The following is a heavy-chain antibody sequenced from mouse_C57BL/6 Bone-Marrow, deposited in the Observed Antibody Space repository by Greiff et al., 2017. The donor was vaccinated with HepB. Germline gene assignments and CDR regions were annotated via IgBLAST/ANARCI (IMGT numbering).Heavy chain of an antibody. CDR2: ISYDGSN. Sequence: VQLQQSGPGLVKPSQSLSLTCSVTGYSITSGYYWNWIRQFPGNKLEWMGYISYDGSNNYNPSLKNRISITRDTSKNQFFLKLNSVTTEDTATYYCARNGLAWFAYWGQGTLVTASA. CDR1: GYSITSGYY. J-gene: IGHJ3*01. D-gene: IGHD2-2*01. CDR3: ARNGLAWFAY. V-gene: IGHV3-6*01.